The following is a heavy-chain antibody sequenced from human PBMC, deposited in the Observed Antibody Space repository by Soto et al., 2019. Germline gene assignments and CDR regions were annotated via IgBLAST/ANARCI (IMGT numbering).Heavy chain of an antibody. Sequence: SETLSLTCAVSGGSISSGGYSWSWIRQPPGKGLEWIGEIYHSGSTNYNPSLKSRVTISVDKSKNQFSLKLSSVTAADTAVYYCAVVDTAGVLENWFDPWGQGTLVTVSS. CDR3: AVVDTAGVLENWFDP. CDR1: GGSISSGGYS. J-gene: IGHJ5*02. D-gene: IGHD5-18*01. V-gene: IGHV4-30-2*01. CDR2: IYHSGST.